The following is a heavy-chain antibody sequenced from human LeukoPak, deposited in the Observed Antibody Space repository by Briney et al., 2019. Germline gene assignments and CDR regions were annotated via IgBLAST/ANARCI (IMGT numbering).Heavy chain of an antibody. CDR2: ISYDGSNK. J-gene: IGHJ5*01. CDR1: GFTFSSYG. Sequence: GRSLRLSCAASGFTFSSYGMHWVRQAPGKGLEWVAVISYDGSNKYYADSVKGRFTISRDNSKNTLYLQMNSLRAEDTALYFCAKDRIIVIPGPYSWLDSWGQGALVTVSS. CDR3: AKDRIIVIPGPYSWLDS. D-gene: IGHD1-26*01. V-gene: IGHV3-30*18.